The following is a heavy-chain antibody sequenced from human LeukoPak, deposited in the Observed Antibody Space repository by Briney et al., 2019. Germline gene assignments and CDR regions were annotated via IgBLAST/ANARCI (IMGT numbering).Heavy chain of an antibody. CDR1: GFTFSSYA. CDR3: AREGWIQLWFNWFDP. Sequence: GGSLRLSCAASGFTFSSYAMHWVRQAPGKGLEWVAVISYDGSNKYYADSVKGRFTISRDNSKNTLYLQMNSLRAEDTAVYYCAREGWIQLWFNWFDPWGQGTLVTVSS. D-gene: IGHD5-18*01. V-gene: IGHV3-30-3*01. J-gene: IGHJ5*02. CDR2: ISYDGSNK.